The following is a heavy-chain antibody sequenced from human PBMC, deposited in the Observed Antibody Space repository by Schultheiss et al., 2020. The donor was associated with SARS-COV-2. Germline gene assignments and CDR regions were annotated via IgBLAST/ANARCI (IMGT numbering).Heavy chain of an antibody. CDR1: GFTFSSYA. V-gene: IGHV3-23*01. D-gene: IGHD6-13*01. J-gene: IGHJ6*02. CDR2: ISGSGGST. CDR3: TTGNAAAGNYYYYGMDV. Sequence: GGSLRLSCAASGFTFSSYAMSWVRQAPGKGLEWVSAISGSGGSTYYADSVKGRFTISRDNSKNTLYLQMNSLRAEDTAVYYCTTGNAAAGNYYYYGMDVWGQGTTVTVSS.